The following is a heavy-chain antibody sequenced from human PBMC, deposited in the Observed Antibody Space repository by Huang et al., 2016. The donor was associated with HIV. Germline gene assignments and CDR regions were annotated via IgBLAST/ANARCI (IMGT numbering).Heavy chain of an antibody. Sequence: QVQLEQWGAGLLKASETLSLTCAVYGGSFSGYYWNWLRQAPGQGLEWVSEINHNGNTNYNLSLKSRVNMSVDTSKSQFSLYLTSLGAADTGTYFCARRYNSRRDYWGRGTLVTVHS. J-gene: IGHJ4*02. V-gene: IGHV4-34*02. CDR2: INHNGNT. CDR3: ARRYNSRRDY. CDR1: GGSFSGYY. D-gene: IGHD3-22*01.